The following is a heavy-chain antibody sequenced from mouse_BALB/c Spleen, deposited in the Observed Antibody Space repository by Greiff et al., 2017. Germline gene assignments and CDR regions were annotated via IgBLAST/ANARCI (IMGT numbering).Heavy chain of an antibody. V-gene: IGHV5-12-1*01. D-gene: IGHD2-2*01. CDR2: ISSGGGST. CDR1: GFAFSSYD. J-gene: IGHJ2*01. Sequence: EVQRVESGGGLVKPGGSLKLSCAASGFAFSSYDMSWVRQTPEKRLEWVAYISSGGGSTYYPDTVKGRFTISRDNAKNTLYLQMSSLKSEDTAMYYCARCYGYDFDYWGQGTTLTVSS. CDR3: ARCYGYDFDY.